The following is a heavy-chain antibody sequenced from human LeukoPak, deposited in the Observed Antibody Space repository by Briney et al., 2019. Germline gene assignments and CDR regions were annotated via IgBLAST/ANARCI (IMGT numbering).Heavy chain of an antibody. CDR2: IHHDGRI. V-gene: IGHV4/OR15-8*01. Sequence: PSETLSLTCDVSGGSIDSTNWWNWVRQPPGKGLEWIGEIHHDGRINYNPSLKSRVTISVDTSKNQFSLKLSSVTAADTAVYYCVRGGWFDPWGQGTLVTVSS. CDR1: GGSIDSTNW. J-gene: IGHJ5*02. CDR3: VRGGWFDP.